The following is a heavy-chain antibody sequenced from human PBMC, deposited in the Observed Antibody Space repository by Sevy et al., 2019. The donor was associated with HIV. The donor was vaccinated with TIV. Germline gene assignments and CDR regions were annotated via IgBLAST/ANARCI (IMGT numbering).Heavy chain of an antibody. CDR2: IKTKTDGGTT. CDR3: TTDSKKRGLSALLDY. Sequence: GGSLRPSWAASGFTFSNAWMSWVRQAPGTGREWVGRIKTKTDGGTTDYAAPVKGRFTISSDDSKNTLYLQMNSLKTEDTAIYYCTTDSKKRGLSALLDYWGQRTLVTVSS. J-gene: IGHJ4*02. V-gene: IGHV3-15*01. D-gene: IGHD3-10*01. CDR1: GFTFSNAW.